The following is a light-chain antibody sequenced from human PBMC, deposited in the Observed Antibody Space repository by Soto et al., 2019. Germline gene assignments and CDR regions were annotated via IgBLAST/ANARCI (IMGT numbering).Light chain of an antibody. J-gene: IGKJ5*01. CDR3: QQYNSYAST. V-gene: IGKV3-15*01. CDR1: RSVTTS. Sequence: EIVMTQSPATLSVSPGERTTLSCRASRSVTTSLAWYQQKPGQAPRLLIYGASTRATGIPARFSGSGSGTEFTLTISSLQSDDFATYYCQQYNSYASTFGQGTRLEIK. CDR2: GAS.